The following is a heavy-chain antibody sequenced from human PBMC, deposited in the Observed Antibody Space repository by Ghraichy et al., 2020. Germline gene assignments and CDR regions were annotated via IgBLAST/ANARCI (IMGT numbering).Heavy chain of an antibody. J-gene: IGHJ4*02. CDR2: IYYSGST. CDR1: GGSISSYY. CDR3: ARNVEAGTAMVYFDY. D-gene: IGHD5-18*01. Sequence: ESLNISCTVSGGSISSYYWSWIRQPPGKGLEWIGYIYYSGSTNYNPSLKSRVTISVDTSKNQFSLKLSSVTAADTAVYYCARNVEAGTAMVYFDYWGQGTLVTVSS. V-gene: IGHV4-59*01.